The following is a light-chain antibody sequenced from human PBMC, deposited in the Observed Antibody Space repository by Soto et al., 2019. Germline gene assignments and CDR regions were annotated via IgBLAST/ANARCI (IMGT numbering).Light chain of an antibody. CDR3: QQYHRYST. Sequence: EIEMTQSPATLSLAPGERVTLSCRASESVSTNLAWYQQKAGQAPRLLIYDVSTLHSGVPSRFSGSASGTEFTLTISNLESDDFATYYCQQYHRYSTFGQGTRVDIK. J-gene: IGKJ1*01. CDR1: ESVSTN. V-gene: IGKV3-15*01. CDR2: DVS.